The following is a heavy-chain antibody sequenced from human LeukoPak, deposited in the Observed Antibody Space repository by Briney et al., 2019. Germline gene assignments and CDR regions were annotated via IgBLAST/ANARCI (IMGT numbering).Heavy chain of an antibody. V-gene: IGHV4-59*01. CDR3: ARNRVSYFDY. CDR2: IYYSGST. D-gene: IGHD1-14*01. CDR1: GGSISSYY. J-gene: IGHJ4*02. Sequence: SETLSLTCTVSGGSISSYYWSWIRQPPGKGLEWIGYIYYSGSTNYNPSLKSRVTISVDTSKNQFSLKLSSVTAADTAVYYCARNRVSYFDYWGQGTLVTVSS.